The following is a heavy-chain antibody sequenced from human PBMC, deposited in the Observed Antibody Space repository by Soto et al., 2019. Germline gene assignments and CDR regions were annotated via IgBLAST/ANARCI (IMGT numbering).Heavy chain of an antibody. CDR2: IYHSGST. CDR1: CGSISSSNW. CDR3: ASSRRGLCSGYPRANWFSP. V-gene: IGHV4-4*02. D-gene: IGHD3-3*01. Sequence: SETLSLTCAVSCGSISSSNWWSWVRQPPGKGLEWIGEIYHSGSTNYNPSLKTRVSISADRSKNQYSLKLSSVTAADTAVYYCASSRRGLCSGYPRANWFSPWGQGTLVTVSS. J-gene: IGHJ5*02.